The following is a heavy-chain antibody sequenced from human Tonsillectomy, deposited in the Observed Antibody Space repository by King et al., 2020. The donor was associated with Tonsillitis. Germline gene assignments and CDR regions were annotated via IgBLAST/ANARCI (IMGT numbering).Heavy chain of an antibody. CDR1: GFTVSSNY. CDR3: ARDRGGWAAFDI. J-gene: IGHJ3*02. D-gene: IGHD3-16*01. Sequence: VQLVESGGGLIQPGGSLRLSCAASGFTVSSNYMTWVRQTPGKGLEWVSDIYSGGSTYYADSVKGRFTISRDNSKNTLYLQMNSLRAEDTAVYYCARDRGGWAAFDIWGQGTMVTVSS. CDR2: IYSGGST. V-gene: IGHV3-53*01.